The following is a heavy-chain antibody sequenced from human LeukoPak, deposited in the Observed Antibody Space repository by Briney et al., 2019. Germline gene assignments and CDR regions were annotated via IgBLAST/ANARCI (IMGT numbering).Heavy chain of an antibody. CDR2: ISTGNGYT. Sequence: ASVKVSCKASGYTFTTYAVHWVRQAPGQRLESMGWISTGNGYTRYPQNFQGRVTITRDTSATTAYMELSSLRSEDTAVYYCARDGGGWSVDYWGQGTLVTVSS. CDR3: ARDGGGWSVDY. V-gene: IGHV1-3*04. J-gene: IGHJ4*02. D-gene: IGHD6-19*01. CDR1: GYTFTTYA.